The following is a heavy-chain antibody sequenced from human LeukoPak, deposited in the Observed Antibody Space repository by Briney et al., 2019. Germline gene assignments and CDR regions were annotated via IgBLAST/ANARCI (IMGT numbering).Heavy chain of an antibody. CDR2: IYYSGST. CDR1: GGSISSSSYY. J-gene: IGHJ4*02. CDR3: ARSHDHLWGNYPDY. V-gene: IGHV4-39*07. Sequence: SETLSLTCTVSGGSISSSSYYWGWIRQPPGKGLEWIGSIYYSGSTYYNPSLKSRVTLSVDKSKNQFSLRLNSVTAADTAMYYCARSHDHLWGNYPDYWGQGTLVTVSS. D-gene: IGHD3-16*02.